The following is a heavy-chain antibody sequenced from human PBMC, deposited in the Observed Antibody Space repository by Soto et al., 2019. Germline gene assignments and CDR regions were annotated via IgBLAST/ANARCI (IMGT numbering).Heavy chain of an antibody. J-gene: IGHJ6*02. V-gene: IGHV4-61*01. CDR3: ARGGSRFFGVSGMDA. D-gene: IGHD3-3*01. Sequence: SETLSLTCTVSGGSVSSGSYYWSWIRQPPGKGLEWIGYIYYSGSTNYNPSLKSRVTISVDTSKNQFSLKLSSVTAADTAVYYCARGGSRFFGVSGMDAWGQGTTVNVSS. CDR2: IYYSGST. CDR1: GGSVSSGSYY.